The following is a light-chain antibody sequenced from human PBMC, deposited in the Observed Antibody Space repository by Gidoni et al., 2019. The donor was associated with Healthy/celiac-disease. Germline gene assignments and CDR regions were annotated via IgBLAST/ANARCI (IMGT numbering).Light chain of an antibody. J-gene: IGKJ3*01. Sequence: DIQMTKSPSALSASVGDRVTITCRASQSISSYLNWYQQKPGKAPKLLIYAASSLQSGIPTRFSGSGSGTDFTLTISSLQPEDFATYYCQQSCSTPFTFGPGTKVDIK. CDR3: QQSCSTPFT. CDR1: QSISSY. CDR2: AAS. V-gene: IGKV1-39*01.